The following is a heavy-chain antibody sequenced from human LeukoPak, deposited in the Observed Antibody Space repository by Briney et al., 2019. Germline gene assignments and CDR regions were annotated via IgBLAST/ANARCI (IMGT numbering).Heavy chain of an antibody. CDR1: GFGFEDYV. V-gene: IGHV3-43*02. J-gene: IGHJ3*02. CDR3: VKDLIVGDYYSSDNYYLPDAFDI. Sequence: GGSLRLSCAASGFGFEDYVMHWVRQVPGKGLEWVALIGGDSASTYYADSLKGRFTISRDNSYNSLYLQMDRLRIEDTALYYCVKDLIVGDYYSSDNYYLPDAFDIWGQGTRVSVSS. D-gene: IGHD3-10*01. CDR2: IGGDSAST.